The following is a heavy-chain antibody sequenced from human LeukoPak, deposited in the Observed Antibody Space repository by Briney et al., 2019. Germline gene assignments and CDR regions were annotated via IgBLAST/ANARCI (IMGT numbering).Heavy chain of an antibody. V-gene: IGHV3-23*01. J-gene: IGHJ4*02. CDR1: GFTFSSYD. Sequence: GGSLRLSCAAYGFTFSSYDMSWVRQAPGKGLEWVSAISGSGGSTYYAVSVKGRFTISRDNSKNTLYLQMNSLRAEDTAVYYCAKGGFLEWFHWGQGTLVTVSS. CDR3: AKGGFLEWFH. D-gene: IGHD3-3*01. CDR2: ISGSGGST.